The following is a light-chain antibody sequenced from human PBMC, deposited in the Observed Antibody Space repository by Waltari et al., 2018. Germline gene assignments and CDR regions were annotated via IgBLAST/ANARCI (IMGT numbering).Light chain of an antibody. CDR3: ATWDDSPNGHWV. CDR1: ASNIGANV. V-gene: IGLV1-44*01. Sequence: QSVLTQPPSASGTPGQRVTISCSGRASNIGANVVNWYQQFPGKAPKLVIYRNDQRPSGFPDRFSGSKSGTSASLAISGLQSEDEADYYCATWDDSPNGHWVFGGGTKVTVL. CDR2: RND. J-gene: IGLJ3*02.